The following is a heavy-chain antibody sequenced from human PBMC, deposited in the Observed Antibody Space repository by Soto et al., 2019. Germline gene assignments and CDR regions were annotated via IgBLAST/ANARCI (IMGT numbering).Heavy chain of an antibody. V-gene: IGHV3-30-3*01. CDR1: GFTFSGYA. CDR2: ISYDGSLK. D-gene: IGHD3-16*01. CDR3: ARDVPLGH. Sequence: QVQLVESGGGVVQPGGSLRVSCAASGFTFSGYAMHWVRQAPGKVLEWVAFISYDGSLKYYADSVKGRFTTSRDNSQNTLYLQMNSLRPEDTAVYYCARDVPLGHWGQGALVTVSS. J-gene: IGHJ4*02.